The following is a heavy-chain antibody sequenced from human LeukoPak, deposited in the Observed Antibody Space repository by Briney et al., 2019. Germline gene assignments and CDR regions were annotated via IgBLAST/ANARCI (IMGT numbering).Heavy chain of an antibody. D-gene: IGHD3-22*01. Sequence: ASVKVSCKGSGYIVSEFTIHGVRQTSGKRLEWMGGFDSEEGETVYSQMFKGRLTLTQDTSTNTPYMELTDQTSAHTAIYYFVSRSILGYYYHYVDVWGKGTPVTVSS. V-gene: IGHV1-24*01. CDR2: FDSEEGET. CDR1: GYIVSEFT. CDR3: VSRSILGYYYHYVDV. J-gene: IGHJ6*03.